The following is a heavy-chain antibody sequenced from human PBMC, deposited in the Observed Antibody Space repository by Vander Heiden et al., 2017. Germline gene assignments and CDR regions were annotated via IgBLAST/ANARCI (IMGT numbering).Heavy chain of an antibody. CDR2: IYHSGST. V-gene: IGHV4-38-2*01. CDR3: ARGLGSGYAFDI. D-gene: IGHD1-26*01. CDR1: GYSISSGYY. Sequence: QVQLQDSGPGLVKPSETLSLTCAVSGYSISSGYYWGWIRQPPGKGLEWIGSIYHSGSTYYNPSLKSRVTISVDTSKNQFSLKLSSVTAADTAVYYCARGLGSGYAFDIWGQGTMVTVSS. J-gene: IGHJ3*02.